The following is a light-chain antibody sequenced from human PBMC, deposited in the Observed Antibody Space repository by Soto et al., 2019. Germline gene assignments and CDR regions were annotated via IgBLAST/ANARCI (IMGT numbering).Light chain of an antibody. CDR3: QQYYSTPRT. Sequence: IQITQSPSSLSSSVGGRIPITFWASQGINNNLAWFQQKPGKAPRSLIYSASSLQSGVPSKFSGSGSGTDFTLTISSLQAEDVAVYYCQQYYSTPRTFGQGTKVDIK. CDR2: SAS. V-gene: IGKV1-16*02. CDR1: QGINNN. J-gene: IGKJ1*01.